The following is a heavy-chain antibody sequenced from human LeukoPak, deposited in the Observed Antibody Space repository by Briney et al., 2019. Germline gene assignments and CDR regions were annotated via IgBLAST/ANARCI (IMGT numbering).Heavy chain of an antibody. CDR2: ISGSGGST. D-gene: IGHD5-18*01. CDR3: AKDPTAMVISFVDY. CDR1: GFTFSSYA. Sequence: PGGSLRLSCAASGFTFSSYAVSWVRQAPGKGLEWVSAISGSGGSTYYADSVKGRFTISRDNSKNTLYPQMNSLRAEDTAVYYCAKDPTAMVISFVDYWGQGTLVTVSS. V-gene: IGHV3-23*01. J-gene: IGHJ4*02.